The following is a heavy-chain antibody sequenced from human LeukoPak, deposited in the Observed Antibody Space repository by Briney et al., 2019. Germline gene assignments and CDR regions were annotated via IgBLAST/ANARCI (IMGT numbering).Heavy chain of an antibody. J-gene: IGHJ6*03. V-gene: IGHV3-21*01. Sequence: GGSLRLSCAASGFTFSSYSMNWVRQAPGKGLEWVSSISSSSSYIYYADSVKGRFTISRDNAKNSLYLQMNSLRAEDTAVYYCARFHSQVYYMDVWGKGTTVTISS. CDR2: ISSSSSYI. CDR3: ARFHSQVYYMDV. CDR1: GFTFSSYS.